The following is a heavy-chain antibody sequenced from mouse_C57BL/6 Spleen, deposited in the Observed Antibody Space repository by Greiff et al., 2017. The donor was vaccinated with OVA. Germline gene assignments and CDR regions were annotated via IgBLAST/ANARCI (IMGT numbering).Heavy chain of an antibody. D-gene: IGHD4-1*01. CDR2: IDPSDSET. CDR1: GYTFTSYW. CDR3: ARRTGPNFDY. J-gene: IGHJ2*01. Sequence: QVQLQQPGAELVRPGSSVKLSCKASGYTFTSYWMHWVKQRPIQVLEWIGNIDPSDSETPYNQKFKDKSTLTVDKSSSTAYMQLSSLTSEDSAVYYCARRTGPNFDYWGQGTTLTVSS. V-gene: IGHV1-52*01.